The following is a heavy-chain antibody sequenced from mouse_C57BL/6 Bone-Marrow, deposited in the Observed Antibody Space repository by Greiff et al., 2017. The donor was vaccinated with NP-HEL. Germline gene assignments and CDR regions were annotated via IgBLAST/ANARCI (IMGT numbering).Heavy chain of an antibody. D-gene: IGHD4-1*01. V-gene: IGHV1-42*01. CDR2: INPSTGGT. Sequence: EVQLQQSGPELVKPGASVKISCKASGYSFTGYYMNWVKQSPEKSLEWIGEINPSTGGTTYNQKFKAKATLTVDKSSSTAYMQLKSLTSEDSAVYYCARKNWDVGFAYWGQGTLVTFSA. CDR1: GYSFTGYY. CDR3: ARKNWDVGFAY. J-gene: IGHJ3*01.